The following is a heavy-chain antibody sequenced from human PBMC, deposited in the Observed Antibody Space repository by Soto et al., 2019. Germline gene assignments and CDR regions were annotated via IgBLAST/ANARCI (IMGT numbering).Heavy chain of an antibody. CDR3: ARLAGVPVAGHFDY. V-gene: IGHV1-18*01. D-gene: IGHD6-19*01. J-gene: IGHJ4*02. CDR1: GYSIMSYG. CDR2: ISAYNGNT. Sequence: RDSVKVSCKTSGYSIMSYGVSWVRQAPGQGLEWMGWISAYNGNTKFAQEFQGRVTLTTDTSTKIAYMELRSLTSDDTAVYYCARLAGVPVAGHFDYSGPGTLVTVSS.